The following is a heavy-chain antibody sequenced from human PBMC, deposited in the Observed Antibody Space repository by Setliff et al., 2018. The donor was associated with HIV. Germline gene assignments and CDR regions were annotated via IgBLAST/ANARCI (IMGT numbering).Heavy chain of an antibody. Sequence: GASVKVSCKASGGTFGSYAISWVRQAPGQGLEWMGGIIPIFGTANYAQKFQGRVTITTDESTSTAYMELSSLRSEDTAVYYCARGQLDYYDSIGRGAFDIWGQGTMVTVS. D-gene: IGHD3-22*01. CDR1: GGTFGSYA. V-gene: IGHV1-69*05. CDR3: ARGQLDYYDSIGRGAFDI. CDR2: IIPIFGTA. J-gene: IGHJ3*02.